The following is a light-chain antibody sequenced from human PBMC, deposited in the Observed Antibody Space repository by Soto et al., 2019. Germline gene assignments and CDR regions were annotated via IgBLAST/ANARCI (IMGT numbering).Light chain of an antibody. Sequence: QSALTQPPSASGSAGQSVTISCTGTSTDVGGYNYVSWYQQHPGKAPKLMIYEVSKRPSGVPDRFSVSKSGNTASLTVSGLQAEDEADYYCSSYAGNNIHYVFGTGTKLTVL. CDR1: STDVGGYNY. J-gene: IGLJ1*01. V-gene: IGLV2-8*01. CDR2: EVS. CDR3: SSYAGNNIHYV.